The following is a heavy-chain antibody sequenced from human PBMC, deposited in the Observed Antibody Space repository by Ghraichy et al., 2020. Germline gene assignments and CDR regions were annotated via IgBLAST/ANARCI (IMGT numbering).Heavy chain of an antibody. CDR3: ARRSYSSSSWYRYYYYYGMDV. CDR2: IYYSGST. J-gene: IGHJ6*02. V-gene: IGHV4-39*01. Sequence: SETLSLTCTVSGGSISSSSYYWGWIRQPPGKGLEWIGSIYYSGSTYYNPSLKSRVTISVDTSKNQFSLKLSSVTAADTAVYYCARRSYSSSSWYRYYYYYGMDVWGQGTTVTVSS. D-gene: IGHD6-13*01. CDR1: GGSISSSSYY.